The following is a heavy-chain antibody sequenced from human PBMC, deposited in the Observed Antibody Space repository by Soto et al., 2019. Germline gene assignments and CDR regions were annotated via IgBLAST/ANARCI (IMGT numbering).Heavy chain of an antibody. V-gene: IGHV4-59*01. CDR3: AREGSYAPFDP. CDR1: GGSISSYY. D-gene: IGHD2-2*01. J-gene: IGHJ5*02. Sequence: SETLSLTCTVSGGSISSYYWSWIRQPPGKGLEWIGYIYYSGSTNYNPSLKSRVTISVDTSKNQFSLKLSSATAADTAVYYCAREGSYAPFDPWGQGTLVTVSS. CDR2: IYYSGST.